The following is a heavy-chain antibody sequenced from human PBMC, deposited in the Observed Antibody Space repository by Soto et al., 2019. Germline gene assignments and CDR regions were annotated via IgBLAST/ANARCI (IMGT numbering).Heavy chain of an antibody. V-gene: IGHV3-21*01. CDR2: ISSSSSYI. Sequence: EVQLVESGGGLVKPGGSLRLSCAASGFTFSSYSMNWVRQAPGKGLEWVSSISSSSSYIYYADSVKGRFTISRDNAKNSLYLQMNSLRAEDTAVYYCARDSGLAAAPSDPWGQGTLVTVSS. D-gene: IGHD6-13*01. CDR3: ARDSGLAAAPSDP. CDR1: GFTFSSYS. J-gene: IGHJ5*02.